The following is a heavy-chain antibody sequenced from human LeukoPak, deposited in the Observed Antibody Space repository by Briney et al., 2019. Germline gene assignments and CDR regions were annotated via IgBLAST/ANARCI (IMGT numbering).Heavy chain of an antibody. J-gene: IGHJ4*02. CDR3: ARGTLAYYFES. CDR2: IHHSGST. D-gene: IGHD3-3*02. V-gene: IGHV4-34*01. CDR1: GGSFSGYY. Sequence: SETLSLTCAVYGGSFSGYYWSWIRQPPGKGLEWIGEIHHSGSTNYNPSLKSRVTISVDTSKNQFSLQLSYVTAADTAVYYCARGTLAYYFESWGQGTLVTVSS.